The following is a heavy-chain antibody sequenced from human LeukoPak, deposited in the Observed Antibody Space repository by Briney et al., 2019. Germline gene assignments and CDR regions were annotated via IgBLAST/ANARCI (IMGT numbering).Heavy chain of an antibody. J-gene: IGHJ3*02. CDR1: GYTFTSYG. CDR3: ARDPQYYYGSGRNPNAFDI. D-gene: IGHD3-10*01. CDR2: ISAYNGNT. V-gene: IGHV1-18*01. Sequence: ASVKVSCKASGYTFTSYGISWVRQAPGQGLEWMGWISAYNGNTNYAQKLQGRVTITTDTSTSTAYMELRSLRSDDTAVYYCARDPQYYYGSGRNPNAFDIWGQGTMVTVSS.